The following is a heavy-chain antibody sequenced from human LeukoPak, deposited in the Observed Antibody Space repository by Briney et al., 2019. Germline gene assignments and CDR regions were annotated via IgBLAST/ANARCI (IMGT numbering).Heavy chain of an antibody. CDR3: ARVRWGTESYFDY. J-gene: IGHJ4*02. V-gene: IGHV1-69*04. D-gene: IGHD2-8*02. CDR2: IIPILGIA. Sequence: SSAKVSCKASGGTFSSYAISWVRQAPGQGLEWMGRIIPILGIANYAQKFQGRVTITADKSTSTAYMELSSLRSEDTAVYYCARVRWGTESYFDYWGQGTLVTVSS. CDR1: GGTFSSYA.